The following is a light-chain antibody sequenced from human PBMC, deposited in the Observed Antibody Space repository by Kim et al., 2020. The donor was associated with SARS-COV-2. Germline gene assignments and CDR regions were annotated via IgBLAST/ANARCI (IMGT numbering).Light chain of an antibody. J-gene: IGKJ2*02. CDR2: EAS. CDR3: QQTNIVPRT. CDR1: QDISSW. V-gene: IGKV1D-12*01. Sequence: DIQMTQSPSSVSASVGDRVTITCRASQDISSWLGWYQQKPGKAPKVLIYEASNLQSGVPSRFSGSGSGTDFTLTINSLQPEDFATYYCQQTNIVPRTFGAGTKVGIK.